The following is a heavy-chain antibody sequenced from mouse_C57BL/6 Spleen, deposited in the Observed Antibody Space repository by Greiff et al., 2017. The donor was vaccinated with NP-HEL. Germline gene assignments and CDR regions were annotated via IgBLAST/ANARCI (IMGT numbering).Heavy chain of an antibody. Sequence: VQLQQSGAELVRPGTSVKVSCKASGYAFTNYLIEWVKQRPGQGLAWIGVINPGSGGTNYNETFKGKATLTADKSSSTAYLQLSSLTSEDAAVYFCARSDYDLFAYWGQGTLVTVST. V-gene: IGHV1-54*01. CDR3: ARSDYDLFAY. CDR1: GYAFTNYL. D-gene: IGHD2-4*01. CDR2: INPGSGGT. J-gene: IGHJ3*01.